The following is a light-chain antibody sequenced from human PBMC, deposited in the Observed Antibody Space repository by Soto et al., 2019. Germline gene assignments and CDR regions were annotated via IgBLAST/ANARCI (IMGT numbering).Light chain of an antibody. CDR2: EVT. CDR1: SSDVGYYDY. CDR3: SSYARSNNFV. J-gene: IGLJ1*01. Sequence: QSVLTQPPSASGFPGQSVTISCTGTSSDVGYYDYVSWYQQHPDKAPKLVIYEVTKRPSGVPDRVSASKSGNTASLTVSGLRAEDEADYYCSSYARSNNFVFGSGTNVTVL. V-gene: IGLV2-8*01.